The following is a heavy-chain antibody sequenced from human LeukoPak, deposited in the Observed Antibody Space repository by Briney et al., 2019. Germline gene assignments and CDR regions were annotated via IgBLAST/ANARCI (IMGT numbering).Heavy chain of an antibody. V-gene: IGHV4-34*01. CDR2: INHSGST. CDR3: ARHRMIVVVPAAIPGAYSNAYYYYMDV. Sequence: SETLSLTCAVYGGSFSGYYWSWIRQPPGKGLEWIGEINHSGSTNYNPSLKSRVTISVDTSKNQFSLKLSSVTAADTAVYYCARHRMIVVVPAAIPGAYSNAYYYYMDVWGKGTTVTVS. CDR1: GGSFSGYY. D-gene: IGHD2-2*02. J-gene: IGHJ6*03.